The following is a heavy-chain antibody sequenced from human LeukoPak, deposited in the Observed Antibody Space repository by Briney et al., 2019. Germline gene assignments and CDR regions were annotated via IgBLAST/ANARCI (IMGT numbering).Heavy chain of an antibody. J-gene: IGHJ4*02. Sequence: PGESLRLSCAASRLTLSYYAMRWVRQAPGKGVEWVSAISYSCDTTYYADSVQRLFTISRDNSKNTLYLQMNSLSAEDTAVYYCVRDWRELHLPKYTDYWGQGTLVTVSS. CDR3: VRDWRELHLPKYTDY. CDR2: ISYSCDTT. CDR1: RLTLSYYA. V-gene: IGHV3-23*01. D-gene: IGHD1-26*01.